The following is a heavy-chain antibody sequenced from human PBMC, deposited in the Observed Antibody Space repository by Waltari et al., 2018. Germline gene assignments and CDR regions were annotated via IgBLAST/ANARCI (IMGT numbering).Heavy chain of an antibody. CDR2: IIPMFGKT. Sequence: VQLVQSGAEVKKPGSSVKVSCKAAGGTFSNYAISWVRQAPGQGLEWVGGIIPMFGKTNDTQKFQVRVTITTDESTSTAFMELSSLRSEDTAVYYCVYKGYISGRRNLDYWGQGTLVTVSS. D-gene: IGHD6-19*01. J-gene: IGHJ4*02. V-gene: IGHV1-69*05. CDR3: VYKGYISGRRNLDY. CDR1: GGTFSNYA.